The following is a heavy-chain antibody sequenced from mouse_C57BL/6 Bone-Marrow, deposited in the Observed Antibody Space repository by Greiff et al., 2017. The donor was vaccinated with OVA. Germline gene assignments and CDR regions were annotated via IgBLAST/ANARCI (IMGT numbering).Heavy chain of an antibody. CDR1: GFTFSDYY. CDR2: ISNGGGST. D-gene: IGHD2-4*01. V-gene: IGHV5-12*01. Sequence: EVKLVESGGGLVQPGGSLKLSCAASGFTFSDYYMYWVRQTPETRLAWVAYISNGGGSTYYPDTVKGRFTISRDNAKNTLYLQMSRLKSEDTAMYYCARQTYYDYDDGSFAYWGQGTLVTVSA. CDR3: ARQTYYDYDDGSFAY. J-gene: IGHJ3*01.